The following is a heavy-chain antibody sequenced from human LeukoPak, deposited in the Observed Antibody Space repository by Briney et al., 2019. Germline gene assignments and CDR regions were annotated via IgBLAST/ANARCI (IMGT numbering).Heavy chain of an antibody. CDR2: IGSSGTTI. Sequence: GGSLRLSCAASGFTFSDYYMSWIRQAPGKGLEWISYIGSSGTTIYYADSVQGRFTISRDNAKNSLYLQMNGLRAEDTAVYYCARDQLERNYYYMDVWGKGTTVTVSS. CDR3: ARDQLERNYYYMDV. CDR1: GFTFSDYY. V-gene: IGHV3-11*04. J-gene: IGHJ6*03. D-gene: IGHD1-1*01.